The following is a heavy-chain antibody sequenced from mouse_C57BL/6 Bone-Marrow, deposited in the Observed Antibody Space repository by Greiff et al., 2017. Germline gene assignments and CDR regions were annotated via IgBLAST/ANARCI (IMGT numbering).Heavy chain of an antibody. CDR3: ARKGGDYDGYWYFDV. CDR1: GFSLTSYA. V-gene: IGHV2-9-1*01. Sequence: VMLVESGPGLVAPSQSLSITCTVSGFSLTSYAISWVRQPPGKGLEWLGVIWTGGGTNYNSALKSKLSISKDNSKSQVFLKMNSLQTDYTARYYCARKGGDYDGYWYFDVWGTGTTVTVSS. J-gene: IGHJ1*03. D-gene: IGHD2-4*01. CDR2: IWTGGGT.